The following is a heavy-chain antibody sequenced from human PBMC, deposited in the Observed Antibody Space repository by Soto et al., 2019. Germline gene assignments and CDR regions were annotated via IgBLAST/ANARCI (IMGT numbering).Heavy chain of an antibody. V-gene: IGHV4-39*01. CDR3: ASHGDYFDY. J-gene: IGHJ4*02. Sequence: ASXTLSLTCTVSGVSISSSSYYWCWIRQPPGKGLEWIGSIYYSGSTYYNPSLKSRVTISVDTSKNQFSLKLSSVTAADTAVYYCASHGDYFDYWGQGTLVTVSS. D-gene: IGHD4-17*01. CDR1: GVSISSSSYY. CDR2: IYYSGST.